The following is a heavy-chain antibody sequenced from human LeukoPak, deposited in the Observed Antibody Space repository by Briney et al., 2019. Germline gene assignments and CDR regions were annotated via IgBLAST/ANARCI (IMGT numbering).Heavy chain of an antibody. CDR2: IYASGST. CDR3: AREAPTMTRGIDC. J-gene: IGHJ4*02. Sequence: SETLSLTCNVSGDSISSHYWSWIRQPAGKGLEWIGRIYASGSTNYNLSLKSRVTMSVDTSKNQFSLKLTSVSAADAAVYYCAREAPTMTRGIDCWGQGTLVTVSS. D-gene: IGHD4-17*01. V-gene: IGHV4-4*07. CDR1: GDSISSHY.